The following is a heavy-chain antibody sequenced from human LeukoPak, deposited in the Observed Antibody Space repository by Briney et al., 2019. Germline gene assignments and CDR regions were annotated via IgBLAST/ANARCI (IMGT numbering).Heavy chain of an antibody. Sequence: GGSLRLSCAASGFTFSSYWMSWVRQAPGMGLEWMANIKQGGSEKYYVDSVKGRFTISRDNANNSVYVQMNSLRAEDTAVYYGVRGRREYYDFWSGYYGSNWFDPWGQGTLVTVSS. CDR3: VRGRREYYDFWSGYYGSNWFDP. J-gene: IGHJ5*02. D-gene: IGHD3-3*01. CDR1: GFTFSSYW. V-gene: IGHV3-7*04. CDR2: IKQGGSEK.